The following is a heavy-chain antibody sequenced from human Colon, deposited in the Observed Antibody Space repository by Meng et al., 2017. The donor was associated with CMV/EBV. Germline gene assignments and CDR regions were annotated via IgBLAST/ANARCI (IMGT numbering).Heavy chain of an antibody. CDR3: TRGPRIPDDS. J-gene: IGHJ5*01. CDR2: ISSTSSHI. Sequence: GESLKISCAASGFPLSTYSMNWVRQAPGKGLEWVSCISSTSSHITYADSVKGRFTISRDNANNSLFLQMNNLRVEDTGVYYCTRGPRIPDDSWGQGIPVTVSS. CDR1: GFPLSTYS. V-gene: IGHV3-21*01.